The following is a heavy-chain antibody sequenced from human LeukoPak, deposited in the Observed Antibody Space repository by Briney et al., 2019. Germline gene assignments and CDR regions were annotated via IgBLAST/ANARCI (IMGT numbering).Heavy chain of an antibody. V-gene: IGHV1-2*02. D-gene: IGHD3-10*01. J-gene: IGHJ4*02. CDR1: GYTFTGYY. CDR3: ARAVWFGELLSPTLDY. CDR2: INPNSGGT. Sequence: ASVKVSCKASGYTFTGYYMHWVRQAPGQGLEWMGWINPNSGGTNYAQKFQGRVTTTRDTSISTAYMELSRLRSDDTAVYYCARAVWFGELLSPTLDYWGQGTLVTVSS.